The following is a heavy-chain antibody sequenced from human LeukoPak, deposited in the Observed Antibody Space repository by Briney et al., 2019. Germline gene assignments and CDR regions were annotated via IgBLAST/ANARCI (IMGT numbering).Heavy chain of an antibody. CDR2: IYSGGST. D-gene: IGHD6-13*01. V-gene: IGHV3-53*01. CDR1: GFTVSSNY. Sequence: GGSLRLSCAASGFTVSSNYMSWVRQAPGKGLEWVSVIYSGGSTYYADSVKGRFTISRDNSKNTLYLQMNSLRAEDTAVYYCAGVVSSSWYYPSTYYYYYMDVWGKGTTVTVSS. J-gene: IGHJ6*03. CDR3: AGVVSSSWYYPSTYYYYYMDV.